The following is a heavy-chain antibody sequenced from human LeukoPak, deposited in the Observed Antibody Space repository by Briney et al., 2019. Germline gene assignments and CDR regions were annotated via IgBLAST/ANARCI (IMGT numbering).Heavy chain of an antibody. CDR2: ISASGGST. Sequence: GGSLRLSCVASGFTFSSYWMHWVRQVPGKGLEWVSGISASGGSTYYADSVRGRFTISRDNSKNTLYVQMNSLRDEDTAVYYCARGYSVRGDYWGQGTLVTVSS. J-gene: IGHJ4*02. CDR1: GFTFSSYW. CDR3: ARGYSVRGDY. D-gene: IGHD2-21*01. V-gene: IGHV3-23*01.